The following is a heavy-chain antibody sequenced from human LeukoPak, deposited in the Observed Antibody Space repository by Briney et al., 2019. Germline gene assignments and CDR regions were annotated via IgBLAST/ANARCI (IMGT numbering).Heavy chain of an antibody. V-gene: IGHV3-11*01. J-gene: IGHJ4*02. D-gene: IGHD3-22*01. Sequence: GGSLRLSCAASGFTFSDYYMSWIRQAPGKGLEWVSYISSSGSTIYYADSVKGRFTISRDNAKNSLYLQMNSLRAEDTAVYYCARDLFYYDSSGYPPGYWGQGTLVTVSS. CDR3: ARDLFYYDSSGYPPGY. CDR1: GFTFSDYY. CDR2: ISSSGSTI.